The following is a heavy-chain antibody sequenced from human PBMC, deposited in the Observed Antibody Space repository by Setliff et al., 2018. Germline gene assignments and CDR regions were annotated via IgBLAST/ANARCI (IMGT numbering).Heavy chain of an antibody. CDR2: ISPYNDNT. D-gene: IGHD2-2*01. CDR1: GYMFKRYG. CDR3: ARISPSYCSKSGCYAAEGY. V-gene: IGHV1-18*04. J-gene: IGHJ4*02. Sequence: ASVKVSCKASGYMFKRYGINWMRQAPGQGFEWMGWISPYNDNTKSAQKFQDRITMTTDTTTSTSYMELRSLRSDDTAVYFCARISPSYCSKSGCYAAEGYWGQGTLVTVSS.